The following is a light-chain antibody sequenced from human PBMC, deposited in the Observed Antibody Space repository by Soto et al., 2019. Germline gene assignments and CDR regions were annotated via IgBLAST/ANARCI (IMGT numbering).Light chain of an antibody. CDR1: SSDVGGLNF. Sequence: QSALTQPASVSGSPGQSITISCTGTSSDVGGLNFVSWYQQHPGKAPKLMIYDVGNRPSGVSNRFSGSKSGNTASLTISGLQAEDEADYYCGSDTSSSTLVVFGGGTKLTVL. V-gene: IGLV2-14*01. CDR2: DVG. CDR3: GSDTSSSTLVV. J-gene: IGLJ2*01.